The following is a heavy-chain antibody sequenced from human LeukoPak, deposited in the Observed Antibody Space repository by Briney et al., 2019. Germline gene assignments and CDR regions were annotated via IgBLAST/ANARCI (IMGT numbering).Heavy chain of an antibody. CDR1: GGSFSGYY. CDR2: INHSGST. J-gene: IGHJ4*02. CDR3: ARGNLGTTGTSDFDY. Sequence: SETLSLTCAVYGGSFSGYYWSWIRQPPGKGLEWIGEINHSGSTNYNPSLKSRVTISVDTSKNQFSLKLSSVTAADTAVYYCARGNLGTTGTSDFDYWGQGTLVTVSS. V-gene: IGHV4-34*01. D-gene: IGHD1-1*01.